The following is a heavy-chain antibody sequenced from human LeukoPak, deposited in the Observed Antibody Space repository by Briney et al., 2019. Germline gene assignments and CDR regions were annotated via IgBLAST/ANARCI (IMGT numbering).Heavy chain of an antibody. J-gene: IGHJ6*02. CDR1: GFTFSSYA. CDR2: ISGSGGST. V-gene: IGHV3-23*01. D-gene: IGHD6-6*01. Sequence: PGGSLRLSCAASGFTFSSYAMHWVRQAPGKGLEWVSAISGSGGSTYYADSVKGRFTISRDNSKNTLYLQMNSLRAEDTAVYYCARDSSSSEGMDVWGQGTTVTVSS. CDR3: ARDSSSSEGMDV.